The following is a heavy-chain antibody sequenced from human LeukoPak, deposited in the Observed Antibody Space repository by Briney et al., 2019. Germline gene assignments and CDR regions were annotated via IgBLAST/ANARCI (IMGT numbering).Heavy chain of an antibody. D-gene: IGHD5-18*01. V-gene: IGHV1-18*01. CDR1: GYIFISYG. Sequence: SVKVSCKASGYIFISYGINGVRQAPGQGLEGMGWISAYNGNTNYAQKLQGRVTMTTNTSTSTAYMELRSLRSDNTAVYYCARDLLMRGIKLSQFDYGGQGTLVTVSS. CDR2: ISAYNGNT. CDR3: ARDLLMRGIKLSQFDY. J-gene: IGHJ4*02.